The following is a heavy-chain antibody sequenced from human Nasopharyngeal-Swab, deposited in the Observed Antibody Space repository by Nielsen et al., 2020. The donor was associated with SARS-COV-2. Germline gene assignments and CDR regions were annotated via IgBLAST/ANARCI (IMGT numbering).Heavy chain of an antibody. CDR1: GFTFSSYE. V-gene: IGHV3-48*03. D-gene: IGHD3-3*01. Sequence: GESLKISCAASGFTFSSYEMNWVRQAPGKGLEWVSYISSSGSTIYYADSVKGRFTISRDNAKNSLYLQMNSLRADDTAVYYCARDKPGITIVGVVIGPFDYWGQGTLVTVSS. J-gene: IGHJ4*02. CDR2: ISSSGSTI. CDR3: ARDKPGITIVGVVIGPFDY.